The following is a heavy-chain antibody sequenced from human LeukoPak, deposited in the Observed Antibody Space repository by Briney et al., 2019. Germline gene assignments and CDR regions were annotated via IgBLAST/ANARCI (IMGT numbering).Heavy chain of an antibody. Sequence: TPSETLSLTCTVSGGSISSYYWSWIRQPPGKGLEWIGYIYYSGSTNYNPSLKSRVTISVDTSKNQFSLKLSSVTAADTAVYYCARGKAVPAAIRGWFDPWGQGTLVTVSS. CDR3: ARGKAVPAAIRGWFDP. CDR2: IYYSGST. CDR1: GGSISSYY. J-gene: IGHJ5*02. D-gene: IGHD2-2*02. V-gene: IGHV4-59*01.